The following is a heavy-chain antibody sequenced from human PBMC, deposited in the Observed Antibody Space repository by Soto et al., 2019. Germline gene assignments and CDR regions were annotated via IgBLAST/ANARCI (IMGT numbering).Heavy chain of an antibody. CDR2: ISGSGGST. CDR3: AKGHDFWSGFTY. V-gene: IGHV3-23*01. D-gene: IGHD3-3*01. J-gene: IGHJ4*02. CDR1: GFTFSSYA. Sequence: EVQLLESGGGLVQPGGSLSLSCAASGFTFSSYAMSWVRQAPGKGLEWVSAISGSGGSTYYADSVKGRFTISRDNSKNTLYLQMNSLRAEDTAVYYCAKGHDFWSGFTYWGQGTLVTVSS.